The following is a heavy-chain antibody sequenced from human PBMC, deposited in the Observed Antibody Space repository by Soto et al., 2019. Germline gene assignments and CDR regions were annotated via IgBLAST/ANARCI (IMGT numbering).Heavy chain of an antibody. CDR3: ARGYCSGGNCYSGMDV. V-gene: IGHV1-69*13. Sequence: GASVKVSCKASGDSFSSYAISWVRQAPGHGLEWMGRVIPIFGTPNYAQRVEGRVTITADESTSTANMELSSLKSEDTAVFYCARGYCSGGNCYSGMDVWGQGTMVTVSS. J-gene: IGHJ6*02. D-gene: IGHD2-15*01. CDR2: VIPIFGTP. CDR1: GDSFSSYA.